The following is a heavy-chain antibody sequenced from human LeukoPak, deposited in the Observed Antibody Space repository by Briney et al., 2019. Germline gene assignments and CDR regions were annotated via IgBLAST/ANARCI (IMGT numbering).Heavy chain of an antibody. Sequence: PGGSLRLSCAASGFTFSSYAMSWVRQAPGKGLEWVSAISGSGGSTYYADSVKGRFTISRDNSKNTLYLQMNSLRAEDTAVYYCAKDGQDYYDSSGYYYSYFDYWGQGTLVTVSS. D-gene: IGHD3-22*01. CDR1: GFTFSSYA. V-gene: IGHV3-23*01. CDR3: AKDGQDYYDSSGYYYSYFDY. J-gene: IGHJ4*02. CDR2: ISGSGGST.